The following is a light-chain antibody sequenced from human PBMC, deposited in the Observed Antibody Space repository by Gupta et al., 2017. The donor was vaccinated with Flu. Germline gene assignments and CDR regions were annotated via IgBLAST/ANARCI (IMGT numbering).Light chain of an antibody. CDR2: DDS. V-gene: IGLV3-21*03. J-gene: IGLJ1*01. Sequence: GKTARSTCGGNSSGSKSCNWYQPKTAQPLLLVVYDDSDRPAGTPGRFSGSNAGNTATLTISRGEAGEAADYYCQVWDSSSGRVFGTGTKVTVL. CDR3: QVWDSSSGRV. CDR1: SSGSKS.